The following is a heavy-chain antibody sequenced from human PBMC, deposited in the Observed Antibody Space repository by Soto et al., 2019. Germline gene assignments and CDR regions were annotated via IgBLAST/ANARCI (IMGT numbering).Heavy chain of an antibody. Sequence: PSETLSLTCAVYGGSFSGYYWSWIRQPPGKGLEWIGEINHSGSTNYNPSLKSRVTISVDTSKNQFSLKLSSVTAADTAVYYCASIYGRNWFDPWGQGTLVTVSS. V-gene: IGHV4-34*01. J-gene: IGHJ5*02. D-gene: IGHD3-10*01. CDR1: GGSFSGYY. CDR3: ASIYGRNWFDP. CDR2: INHSGST.